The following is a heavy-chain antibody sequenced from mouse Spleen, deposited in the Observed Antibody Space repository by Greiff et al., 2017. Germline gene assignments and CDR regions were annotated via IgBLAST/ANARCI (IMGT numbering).Heavy chain of an antibody. CDR2: ISSGGSYT. CDR3: ARHPYYYGSSYLYWYFDV. D-gene: IGHD1-1*01. J-gene: IGHJ1*01. Sequence: EVQLVESGGGLVKPGGSLKLSCAASGFTFSSYAMSWVRQTPEKRLEWVATISSGGSYTYYPDSVKGRFTISRDNAKNTLYLQMSSLRSEDTAMYYCARHPYYYGSSYLYWYFDVWGAGTTVTVSS. V-gene: IGHV5-9-3*01. CDR1: GFTFSSYA.